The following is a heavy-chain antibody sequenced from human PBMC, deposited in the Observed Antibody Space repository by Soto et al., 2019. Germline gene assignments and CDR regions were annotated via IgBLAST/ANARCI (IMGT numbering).Heavy chain of an antibody. CDR2: IIPIFGTA. V-gene: IGHV1-69*13. CDR3: ARARGVVPAAAHYYYGMDV. D-gene: IGHD2-2*01. Sequence: SVKVSCKASGGTFSSYAISWVRQAPGQGLEWMGGIIPIFGTANYAQKFQGRVTITADESTSTAYMELSSLRSEDTAVYYCARARGVVPAAAHYYYGMDVWGQGTTVTVSS. J-gene: IGHJ6*02. CDR1: GGTFSSYA.